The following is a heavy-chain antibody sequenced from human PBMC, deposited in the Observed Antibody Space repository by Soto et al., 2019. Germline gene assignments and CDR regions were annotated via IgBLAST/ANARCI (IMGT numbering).Heavy chain of an antibody. V-gene: IGHV1-69*06. J-gene: IGHJ1*01. CDR1: GGTFSSYA. D-gene: IGHD3-22*01. CDR2: IIPIFGTA. Sequence: SVKVSCKASGGTFSSYAISWVRQAPGQGLEWMGGIIPIFGTANYAQKFQGRVTITADKSTSTAYMELSSLRSEDTAVYYCARVNPTYYYDSSGPPGYFQHWGQGTLVTVSS. CDR3: ARVNPTYYYDSSGPPGYFQH.